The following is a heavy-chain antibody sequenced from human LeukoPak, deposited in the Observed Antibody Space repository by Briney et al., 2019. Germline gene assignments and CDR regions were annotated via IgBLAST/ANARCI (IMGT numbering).Heavy chain of an antibody. CDR2: IYYSGST. V-gene: IGHV4-59*01. J-gene: IGHJ3*02. CDR1: GGSISSYY. D-gene: IGHD4-17*01. Sequence: SETLSLTCTVSGGSISSYYWSWIRQPPGKGLEWIGYIYYSGSTNYNPSLKSRVTISADTSKNQFSLKLSSVTAADTAVYYCARVCDYEAFDIWGQGTMVTVSS. CDR3: ARVCDYEAFDI.